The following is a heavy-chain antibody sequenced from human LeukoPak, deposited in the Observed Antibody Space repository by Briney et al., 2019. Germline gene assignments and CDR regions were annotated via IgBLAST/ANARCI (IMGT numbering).Heavy chain of an antibody. CDR1: GGSFSGYY. Sequence: PSETLSLTCAVYGGSFSGYYWSWIRQPPGKGLEWIGEINHSGSTNYNPSLKSRVTISVDTSKNQFSLKLSSVTAADTAVYYCARVRITMVRGVIIMAAYYYYGMDVWGQGTMVTVSS. V-gene: IGHV4-34*01. D-gene: IGHD3-10*01. CDR3: ARVRITMVRGVIIMAAYYYYGMDV. CDR2: INHSGST. J-gene: IGHJ6*02.